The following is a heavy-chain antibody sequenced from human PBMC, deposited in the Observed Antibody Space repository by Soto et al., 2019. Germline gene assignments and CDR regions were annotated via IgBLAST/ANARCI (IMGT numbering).Heavy chain of an antibody. CDR3: ARDLHGCISTSCPFDP. CDR1: GGTFSSYA. D-gene: IGHD2-2*01. J-gene: IGHJ5*02. Sequence: GASVKVSCKASGGTFSSYAISWVRQAPGQGLEWMGGIIPIFGTANYAQKFQGRVTITADKSTSTAYMELSSLRSEDTAVYYCARDLHGCISTSCPFDPWGQGTLVTVS. V-gene: IGHV1-69*06. CDR2: IIPIFGTA.